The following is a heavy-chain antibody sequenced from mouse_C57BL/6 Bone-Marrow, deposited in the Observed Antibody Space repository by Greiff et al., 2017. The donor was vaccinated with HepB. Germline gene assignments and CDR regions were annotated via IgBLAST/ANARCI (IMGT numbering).Heavy chain of an antibody. V-gene: IGHV5-17*01. J-gene: IGHJ4*01. Sequence: EVQLVESGGGLVKPGGSLKLSCAASGFTFSDYGMHWVRQAPEKGLEWVAYISSGSSTIYYADTVKGRFTISRDNAKNTLFLQMTSLRSEDTAMYYCARLIITTVVAKDAMDYWGQGTSVTVSS. D-gene: IGHD1-1*01. CDR1: GFTFSDYG. CDR3: ARLIITTVVAKDAMDY. CDR2: ISSGSSTI.